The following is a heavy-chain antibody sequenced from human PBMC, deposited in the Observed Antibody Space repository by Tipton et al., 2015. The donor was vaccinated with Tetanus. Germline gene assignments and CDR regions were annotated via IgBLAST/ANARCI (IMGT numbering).Heavy chain of an antibody. J-gene: IGHJ2*01. CDR3: ASMTPVDWYFDL. V-gene: IGHV4-31*03. D-gene: IGHD4-23*01. Sequence: GLVKPSETLSLTCTVSDGPVSSGGHYWGWVRQLPGKGLEWIGCIYYSGTTYYNPSLRSRLSISVDTSKNQFSLSLASVTAADTAIYYCASMTPVDWYFDLWGRGTLVTVSS. CDR1: DGPVSSGGHY. CDR2: IYYSGTT.